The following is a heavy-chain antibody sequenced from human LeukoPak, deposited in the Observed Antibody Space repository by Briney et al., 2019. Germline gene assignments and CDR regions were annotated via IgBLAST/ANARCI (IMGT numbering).Heavy chain of an antibody. CDR1: GGSFSGYY. V-gene: IGHV4-34*01. CDR2: IYDSGDT. CDR3: ARHGRPGYGGYENAFDI. J-gene: IGHJ3*02. Sequence: SETLSLTCAVYGGSFSGYYWSWIRQPPGQGLEWIGNIYDSGDTYYTPSLKSRVTMFVDTSKNQSSLKLSSVTAADTAVYYCARHGRPGYGGYENAFDIWGQGTMVTVSS. D-gene: IGHD5-12*01.